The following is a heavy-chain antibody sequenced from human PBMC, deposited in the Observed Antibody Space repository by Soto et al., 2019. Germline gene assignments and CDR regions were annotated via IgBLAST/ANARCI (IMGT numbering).Heavy chain of an antibody. J-gene: IGHJ3*02. Sequence: QLQLQESGSGLVKPSQTLSLTCAVSGGSISSGGYSWSWIRQPPGKGLEWIGYIYHSGSTYYNPSLKXXVXIXXDRSKNQFSLKLSSVTAADTAVYYCASSKNHAFDIWDQGTMVTVSS. V-gene: IGHV4-30-2*01. CDR3: ASSKNHAFDI. CDR2: IYHSGST. CDR1: GGSISSGGYS. D-gene: IGHD3-3*02.